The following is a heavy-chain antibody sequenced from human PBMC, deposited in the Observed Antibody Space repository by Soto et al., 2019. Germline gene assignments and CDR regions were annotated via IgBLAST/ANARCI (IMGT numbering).Heavy chain of an antibody. CDR1: GYSFTSYW. CDR3: ARATMVRGVIIAFDI. J-gene: IGHJ3*02. V-gene: IGHV5-51*01. CDR2: IYPGDSDT. Sequence: GESLKISCKGSGYSFTSYWIGWVRQMPGKGLEWMGIIYPGDSDTRYSPSFQGQVTISADKSISTAYLQWSSLKASDTAMYYCARATMVRGVIIAFDIWGQGTMVTVSS. D-gene: IGHD3-10*01.